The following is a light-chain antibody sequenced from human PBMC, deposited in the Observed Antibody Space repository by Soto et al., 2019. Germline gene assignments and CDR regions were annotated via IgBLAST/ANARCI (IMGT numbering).Light chain of an antibody. Sequence: DIQITHCPSIMSASVGDRVTITCRASQRISSWLAWYQQKPGKAPKLLIYVASSLESGVPPKFSGSGSGTEFTLTITSLQPHDFATYNCQQYNSYSRTFGQGTKV. V-gene: IGKV1-5*01. CDR1: QRISSW. CDR3: QQYNSYSRT. CDR2: VAS. J-gene: IGKJ1*01.